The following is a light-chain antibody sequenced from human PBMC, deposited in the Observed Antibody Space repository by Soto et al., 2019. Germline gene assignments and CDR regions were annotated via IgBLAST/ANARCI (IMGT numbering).Light chain of an antibody. CDR1: QSVSSY. Sequence: IILTPSPDSLSLSPGDRATLSCRASQSVSSYLAWYQQKPGQAPRLLIYDASNRATGIPARFSGSGSGTDFTLTSSSLEPEDFAVYYCQQRSNWLTFGGGTKVDIK. CDR3: QQRSNWLT. CDR2: DAS. V-gene: IGKV3-11*01. J-gene: IGKJ4*01.